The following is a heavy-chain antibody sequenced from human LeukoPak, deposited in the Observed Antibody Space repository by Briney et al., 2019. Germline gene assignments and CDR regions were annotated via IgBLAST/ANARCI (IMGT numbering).Heavy chain of an antibody. V-gene: IGHV3-21*01. D-gene: IGHD1-26*01. CDR3: ARESAGIVGPMGGVDY. Sequence: GGSLSLSCAASGFTFSSYSMNWVRQAPGKGLEWVSSISSSSSYIYYADSVKGRFTIFRDNAKNSLYLQMNSLRAEDTAVYYCARESAGIVGPMGGVDYWGQGTLVTVSS. J-gene: IGHJ4*02. CDR1: GFTFSSYS. CDR2: ISSSSSYI.